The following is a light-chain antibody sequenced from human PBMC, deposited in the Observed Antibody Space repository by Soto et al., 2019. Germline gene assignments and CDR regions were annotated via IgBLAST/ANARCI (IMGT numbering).Light chain of an antibody. CDR2: GAS. V-gene: IGKV1-39*01. Sequence: DIQMTQYPSFLSASVGDRGTITCRASQSIGKHLNWYQQKPGKAPKFLIYGASTLQSGVPSRFTGSRSGTDCTLTVNSLQPEDVPTYYCQQSYTRPTTFAQGARLEIK. CDR1: QSIGKH. CDR3: QQSYTRPTT. J-gene: IGKJ5*01.